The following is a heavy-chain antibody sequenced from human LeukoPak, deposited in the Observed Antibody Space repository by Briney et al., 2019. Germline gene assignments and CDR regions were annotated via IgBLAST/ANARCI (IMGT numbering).Heavy chain of an antibody. CDR1: GFIFSTYA. J-gene: IGHJ4*02. CDR2: IRANGSAT. V-gene: IGHV3-23*01. D-gene: IGHD2-15*01. Sequence: GGTLRLSCAASGFIFSTYAMNWVRQAPGKGLEWISGIRANGSATYYADSVRGRLTISRDNSKNSLYLQMKSLRAEDTAVYYCARENGITPSSFDYWGQGTLVNVSS. CDR3: ARENGITPSSFDY.